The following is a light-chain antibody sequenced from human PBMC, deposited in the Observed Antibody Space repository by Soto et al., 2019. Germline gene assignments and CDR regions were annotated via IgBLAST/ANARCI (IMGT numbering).Light chain of an antibody. V-gene: IGKV1-5*03. J-gene: IGKJ1*01. CDR1: QTISSW. CDR3: QHYNSYSEA. Sequence: QVTQSPSALSGSIGDRVTITCRASQTISSWLAWYQQKPGKAPKLLIYKASTLKSGVPSRFSGSGSGTEFTLTTSCLQPDDFATYYCQHYNSYSEAFGHGTKVDIK. CDR2: KAS.